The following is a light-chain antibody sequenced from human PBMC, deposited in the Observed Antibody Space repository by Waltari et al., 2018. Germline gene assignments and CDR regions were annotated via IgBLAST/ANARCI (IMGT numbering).Light chain of an antibody. Sequence: QSMLTQPPSASGTPGQRVTISCSGSGSDIGSNNALWYQPFPGTAPKPPIYNDNQRPSGVPDRFSASKSGTSSSLAISGLQSEDEADYHCAAWDDSLGANVFGTGTRVTVL. CDR2: NDN. CDR1: GSDIGSNN. J-gene: IGLJ1*01. V-gene: IGLV1-44*01. CDR3: AAWDDSLGANV.